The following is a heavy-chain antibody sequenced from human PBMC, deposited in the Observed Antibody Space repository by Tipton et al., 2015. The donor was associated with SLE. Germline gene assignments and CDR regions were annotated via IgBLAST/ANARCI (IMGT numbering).Heavy chain of an antibody. CDR2: IRYDGSDK. CDR3: AREVVPANFDY. V-gene: IGHV3-30*02. D-gene: IGHD2-2*01. Sequence: SLRLSCAASGFTFSSYGMNWVRQAPGKGLEWVAFIRYDGSDKYYADSAKGRFAISRDNSKSTLYLQMNSLRAEDTAVYFCAREVVPANFDYWGQGTLLTVSS. CDR1: GFTFSSYG. J-gene: IGHJ4*02.